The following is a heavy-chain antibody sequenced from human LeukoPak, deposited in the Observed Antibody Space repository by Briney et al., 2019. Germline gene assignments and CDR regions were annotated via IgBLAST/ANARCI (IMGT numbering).Heavy chain of an antibody. CDR3: ARDHWRKPQSYYYYYGMDV. D-gene: IGHD1-14*01. CDR1: GYSISSGYY. CDR2: IYHSGST. Sequence: SETLSLTCTVSGYSISSGYYWGWIRQPPGKGLEWIGSIYHSGSTYYNPSLKSRVTISVDTSKNQFSLKLSSVTAADTAVYYCARDHWRKPQSYYYYYGMDVWGQGTTVTVSS. V-gene: IGHV4-38-2*02. J-gene: IGHJ6*02.